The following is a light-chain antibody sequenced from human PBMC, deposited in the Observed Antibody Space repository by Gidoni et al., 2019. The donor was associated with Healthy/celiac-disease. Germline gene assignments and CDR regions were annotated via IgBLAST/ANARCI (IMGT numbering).Light chain of an antibody. CDR3: LQHNSYPWT. CDR2: AAS. J-gene: IGKJ1*01. Sequence: DIQMTQTPSSLSASVGDRVTITGRQSQSMRNDSGWYQQKPGKAPKRLIYAASSLQSGVPSRFSGRGSGTEFTLTISRLQPEDFATYYCLQHNSYPWTFGQGTKVEIK. V-gene: IGKV1-17*01. CDR1: QSMRND.